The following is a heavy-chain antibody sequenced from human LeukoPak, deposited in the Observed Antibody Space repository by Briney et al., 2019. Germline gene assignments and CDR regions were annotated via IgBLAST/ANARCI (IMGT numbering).Heavy chain of an antibody. V-gene: IGHV3-49*03. CDR1: GFTFGDYA. CDR3: TRDRLSSSSWSSTFDY. D-gene: IGHD6-13*01. CDR2: IRSKAYGGTT. J-gene: IGHJ4*02. Sequence: GGSLRLSCTASGFTFGDYAMSWFRQAPGKGLEWVGFIRSKAYGGTTEYPASVKGRFTISRDDSKSIAYLQMNSLKTEDTAVYYCTRDRLSSSSWSSTFDYWGQGTLVTVSS.